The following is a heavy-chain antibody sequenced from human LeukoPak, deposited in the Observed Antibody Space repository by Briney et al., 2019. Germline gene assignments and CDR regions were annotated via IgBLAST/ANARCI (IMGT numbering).Heavy chain of an antibody. Sequence: GGSLRLSCAASGFTFSSYGMHWVRQAPGKGLEWVAVIWYDGSNKYYADSVKGRFTISRDNSKNTLYLQMNSLRAEDTAVYYCARDGYPDGAGNRFDPWGQGTLVTVSS. J-gene: IGHJ5*02. CDR2: IWYDGSNK. CDR3: ARDGYPDGAGNRFDP. V-gene: IGHV3-33*01. D-gene: IGHD5-12*01. CDR1: GFTFSSYG.